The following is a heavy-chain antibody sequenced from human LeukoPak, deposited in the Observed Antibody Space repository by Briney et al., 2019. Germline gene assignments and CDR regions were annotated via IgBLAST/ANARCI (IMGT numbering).Heavy chain of an antibody. J-gene: IGHJ3*02. CDR3: ARSKAARGAFDI. CDR2: IDTSSSYI. D-gene: IGHD6-6*01. Sequence: PGGSLRLSCVASGFTFSSYSMNWVRQAPGKGLEWVSSIDTSSSYIYYADSVKGRFTISRDNAKNSLYLQMNSLRAEDTAVYYCARSKAARGAFDIWGQGTMVTVSS. CDR1: GFTFSSYS. V-gene: IGHV3-21*01.